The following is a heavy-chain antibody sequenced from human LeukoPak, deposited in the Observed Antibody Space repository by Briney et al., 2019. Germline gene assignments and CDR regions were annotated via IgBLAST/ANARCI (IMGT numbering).Heavy chain of an antibody. V-gene: IGHV4-34*01. D-gene: IGHD3-10*01. CDR3: ARGLKLLWFGDPNWFDP. J-gene: IGHJ5*02. CDR2: INHSGST. Sequence: SETLSLTCTVSGGSISSLYWSWIRQPPGKGLEWIGEINHSGSTNYNPSLKSRVTISVDTSKNQFSLKLSSVTAADTAVYYCARGLKLLWFGDPNWFDPWGQGTLVTVSS. CDR1: GGSISSLY.